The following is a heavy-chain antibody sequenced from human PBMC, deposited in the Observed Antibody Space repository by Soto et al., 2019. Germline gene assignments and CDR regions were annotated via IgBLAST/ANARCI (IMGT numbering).Heavy chain of an antibody. CDR1: GGTFSNYA. CDR3: ARGLYGGYLWFDF. CDR2: IIPMFHST. J-gene: IGHJ4*02. Sequence: QVQLVQSGAEVKKPGSSVKVSCKASGGTFSNYAINWVRQAPGQGLEWMGGIIPMFHSTNYAQRFQDRVTITADESTNTAYMELSGLRSEDTAVYFCARGLYGGYLWFDFWGQGTLVTVSS. D-gene: IGHD5-12*01. V-gene: IGHV1-69*01.